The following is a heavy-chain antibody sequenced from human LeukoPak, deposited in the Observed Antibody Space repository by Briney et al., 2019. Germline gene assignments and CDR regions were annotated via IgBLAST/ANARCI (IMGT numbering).Heavy chain of an antibody. Sequence: SETLSLTCTVSGGSISSYYWSWIRQPPGKGLEWIGYIYYSGSTNYNPSLKSRVTISVDTSKNQFSLKLSSVTAADTAVYYCARRYTSTWGFDPWGQGTLVTVSS. V-gene: IGHV4-59*01. J-gene: IGHJ5*02. CDR3: ARRYTSTWGFDP. CDR1: GGSISSYY. D-gene: IGHD6-13*01. CDR2: IYYSGST.